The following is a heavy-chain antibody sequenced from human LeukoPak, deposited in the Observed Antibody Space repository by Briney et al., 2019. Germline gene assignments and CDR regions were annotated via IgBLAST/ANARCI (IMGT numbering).Heavy chain of an antibody. Sequence: SETLSLTCTVSGGSISSYYWSWIRQPPGKGLEWIGYIYYSGSTNYNPSLKSRVTISVDTSKNQFSLKLSSVTAADAAVYYCAYSSGWYYFDYWGQGTLVTVSS. CDR2: IYYSGST. CDR3: AYSSGWYYFDY. J-gene: IGHJ4*02. V-gene: IGHV4-59*01. D-gene: IGHD6-19*01. CDR1: GGSISSYY.